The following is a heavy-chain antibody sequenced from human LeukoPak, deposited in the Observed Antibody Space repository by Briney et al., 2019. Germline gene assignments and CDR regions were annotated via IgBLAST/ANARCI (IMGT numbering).Heavy chain of an antibody. CDR1: GFTFDDYA. Sequence: GGSLRLSCAASGFTFDDYAMHWVRQAPGKGLEWASGISWNSGSIGYADSVKGRFTISRDNAKNSLYLQMNSLRAEDMALYYCAKGSYYYDSPPDYWGQGTLVTVSS. V-gene: IGHV3-9*03. D-gene: IGHD3-22*01. CDR3: AKGSYYYDSPPDY. J-gene: IGHJ4*02. CDR2: ISWNSGSI.